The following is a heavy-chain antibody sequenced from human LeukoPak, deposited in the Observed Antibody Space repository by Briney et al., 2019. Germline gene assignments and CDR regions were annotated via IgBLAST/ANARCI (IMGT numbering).Heavy chain of an antibody. Sequence: GASVKVSCTASGYTFTSYGISWVRQAPGQGLEWMGWISAYNGNTNYAQKLQGRVTMTTDTSTSTAYMELRSLRSDDTAVYYCAATQYDFWSGYPNWFDPWGQGTLVTVSS. J-gene: IGHJ5*02. D-gene: IGHD3-3*01. CDR1: GYTFTSYG. V-gene: IGHV1-18*01. CDR3: AATQYDFWSGYPNWFDP. CDR2: ISAYNGNT.